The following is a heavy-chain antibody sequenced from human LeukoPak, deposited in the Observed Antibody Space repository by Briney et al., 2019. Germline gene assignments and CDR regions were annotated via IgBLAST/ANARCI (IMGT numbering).Heavy chain of an antibody. V-gene: IGHV4-34*01. Sequence: NPGGSLRLSCIVSGFTLSSYEMSWIRQAPGKGLEWIGEINHSGSTNYNPSLKSRVTISVDTSKNQFSLKLSSVTAADTAVYYCARHGRYKRPFDYWGQGTLVTVSS. CDR2: INHSGST. D-gene: IGHD1-1*01. J-gene: IGHJ4*02. CDR3: ARHGRYKRPFDY. CDR1: GFTLSSYE.